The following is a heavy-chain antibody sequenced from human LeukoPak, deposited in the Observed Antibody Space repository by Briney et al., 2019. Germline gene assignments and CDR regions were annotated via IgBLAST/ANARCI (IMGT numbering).Heavy chain of an antibody. CDR3: ARASRDGYNQNFDH. CDR1: GYDFSTYW. CDR2: IYPSGSET. J-gene: IGHJ4*02. Sequence: GESLQISCKGLGYDFSTYWNAWVRQRPGKGLEWMGIIYPSGSETRYDPSFQGQVTISADRSTSTAYLQWSSLRASDTAMYYCARASRDGYNQNFDHWGQGTLVTVSS. D-gene: IGHD5-24*01. V-gene: IGHV5-51*01.